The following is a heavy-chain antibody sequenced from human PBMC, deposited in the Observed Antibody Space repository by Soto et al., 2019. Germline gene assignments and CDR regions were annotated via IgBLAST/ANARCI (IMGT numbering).Heavy chain of an antibody. D-gene: IGHD6-13*01. V-gene: IGHV3-74*01. CDR1: GFTFSSSW. CDR3: AKIVTTGIAGGYFES. CDR2: INSDGSST. J-gene: IGHJ4*02. Sequence: DVQLVESGGDLVQPGGSLRLSCAASGFTFSSSWMHWVRQERERGLVWVSRINSDGSSTDYADSVKGRFTISRDNARNTLSLQMSSLRAEDTAVYYCAKIVTTGIAGGYFESWGQGALVTVSS.